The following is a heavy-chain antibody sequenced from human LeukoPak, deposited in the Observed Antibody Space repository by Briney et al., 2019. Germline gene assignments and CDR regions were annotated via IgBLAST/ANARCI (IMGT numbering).Heavy chain of an antibody. J-gene: IGHJ4*02. D-gene: IGHD6-25*01. CDR1: RFTFNSYA. V-gene: IGHV3-64*01. CDR3: AREFIAAGAGLGY. Sequence: GGSLTLYCAASRFTFNSYAMHWLRQAPGQGREYVSAISSNGGYTYYANCVKGRFTISRDNSKNTLYLQRVSLRAEDLTVYSCAREFIAAGAGLGYWGQGTLVTVSS. CDR2: ISSNGGYT.